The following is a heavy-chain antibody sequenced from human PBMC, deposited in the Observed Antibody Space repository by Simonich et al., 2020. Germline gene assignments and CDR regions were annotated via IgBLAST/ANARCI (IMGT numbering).Heavy chain of an antibody. CDR2: SNPNRGGT. J-gene: IGHJ3*02. V-gene: IGHV1-2*02. CDR1: GYTFTGYY. CDR3: ARGPRWTGDDAFDI. Sequence: QVQLVQSGAEVKKTGASVKVSCKASGYTFTGYYMHWVRQAPGQGFEWRGWSNPNRGGTNNAQKFQGRVTMTRDTSISTAYMELSRLRSDDTAVYYCARGPRWTGDDAFDIWGQGTMVTVSS. D-gene: IGHD7-27*01.